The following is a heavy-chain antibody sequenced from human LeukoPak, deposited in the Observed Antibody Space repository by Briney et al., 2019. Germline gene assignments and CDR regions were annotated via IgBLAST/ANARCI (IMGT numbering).Heavy chain of an antibody. V-gene: IGHV3-30*02. D-gene: IGHD3-22*01. Sequence: GGSLRLSCAASGFTFSSCGMHWVRQAPGKGLEWVAFIRYDGSNKYYADSVKGRFTISRDNSDNTLYLQMNSLRAEDTAVYYCAKDRPNYYGSNGHYYKLNGDCWGQGTLVTVSS. CDR2: IRYDGSNK. CDR1: GFTFSSCG. CDR3: AKDRPNYYGSNGHYYKLNGDC. J-gene: IGHJ4*02.